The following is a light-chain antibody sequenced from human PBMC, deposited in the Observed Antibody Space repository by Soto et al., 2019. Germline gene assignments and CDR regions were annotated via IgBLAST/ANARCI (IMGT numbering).Light chain of an antibody. V-gene: IGKV1-27*01. CDR3: QKYNSAPRT. Sequence: DIPMTQSPSSLSASVGDRVTITCRASQGISNYLAWYQQKPGKVPKLLIYAASTLQSGVPSRFSGSGSGTDCTLTISSLQPEDVATYYCQKYNSAPRTFGQGTRLEIK. CDR1: QGISNY. J-gene: IGKJ5*01. CDR2: AAS.